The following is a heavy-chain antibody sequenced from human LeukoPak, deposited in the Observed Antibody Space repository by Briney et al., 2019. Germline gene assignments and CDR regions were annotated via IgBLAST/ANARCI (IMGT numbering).Heavy chain of an antibody. CDR1: GYSFTNYW. Sequence: GESLKISCKGSGYSFTNYWIGWVRQMPGRGLKWMGIIYPGDSDARYSPSFQGQVTISADKSISTAYLQWSSLKASDTAMYYCARRRDLYSGSYYPFDYWGQGTLVTVSS. J-gene: IGHJ4*02. CDR3: ARRRDLYSGSYYPFDY. V-gene: IGHV5-51*01. D-gene: IGHD1-26*01. CDR2: IYPGDSDA.